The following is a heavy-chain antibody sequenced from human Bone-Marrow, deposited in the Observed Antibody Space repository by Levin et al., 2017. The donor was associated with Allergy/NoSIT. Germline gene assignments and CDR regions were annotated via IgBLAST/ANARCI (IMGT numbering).Heavy chain of an antibody. V-gene: IGHV3-23*01. D-gene: IGHD3-16*01. Sequence: GGSLRLSCAASGFTFSSYAMSWVRQAPGKGLEWVSAISGSGGSTYYADSVKGRFTISRDNSKNTLYLQMNSLRAEDTAVYYCAKDQRSSGTKTLGYYGMDVWGQGTTVTVSS. CDR1: GFTFSSYA. CDR2: ISGSGGST. CDR3: AKDQRSSGTKTLGYYGMDV. J-gene: IGHJ6*02.